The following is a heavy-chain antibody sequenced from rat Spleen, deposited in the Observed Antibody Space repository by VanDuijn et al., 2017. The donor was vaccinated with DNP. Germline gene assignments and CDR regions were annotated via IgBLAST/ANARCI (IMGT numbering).Heavy chain of an antibody. D-gene: IGHD1-4*01. Sequence: QVQLMESGPGLVQPSQTLSLTCTVSGFSLTSYSVNWIRQPPGKGLEWIAAMASGGSTYYNSALKSRLSISRDTSKSQVFLKRNSQQSEDTATYYCVRDPYNAGFDYWGQGVMVTVSS. CDR2: MASGGST. CDR3: VRDPYNAGFDY. J-gene: IGHJ2*01. V-gene: IGHV2-6*01. CDR1: GFSLTSYS.